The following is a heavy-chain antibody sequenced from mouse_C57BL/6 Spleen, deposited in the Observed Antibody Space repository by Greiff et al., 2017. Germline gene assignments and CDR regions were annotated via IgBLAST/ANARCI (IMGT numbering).Heavy chain of an antibody. V-gene: IGHV2-6-1*01. CDR3: ARQIYYDHDGAMDY. J-gene: IGHJ4*01. CDR2: IWSDGST. Sequence: VQGVESGPGLVAPSQSLSITCTVSGFSLTSYGVHWVRQPPGKGLEWLVVIWSDGSTTYNSALKSRLSISKDNSKSQVFLKMNSLQTDDTARYYCARQIYYDHDGAMDYWGQGTSVTVSS. D-gene: IGHD2-4*01. CDR1: GFSLTSYG.